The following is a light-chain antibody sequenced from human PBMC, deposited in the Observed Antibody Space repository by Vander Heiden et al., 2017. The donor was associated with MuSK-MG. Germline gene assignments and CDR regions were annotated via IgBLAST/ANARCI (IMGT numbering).Light chain of an antibody. V-gene: IGKV1-39*01. CDR2: AAS. CDR1: QSISSY. Sequence: DIQMTQSPSSLSASVGDRVTITCRASQSISSYLNWYQQKPRKAPKLLIYAASSLQSGVPSRFSGSGSGIDFTLTISSLQPEDFATYYCQQSYSTPSTFGPGTKVDIK. CDR3: QQSYSTPST. J-gene: IGKJ3*01.